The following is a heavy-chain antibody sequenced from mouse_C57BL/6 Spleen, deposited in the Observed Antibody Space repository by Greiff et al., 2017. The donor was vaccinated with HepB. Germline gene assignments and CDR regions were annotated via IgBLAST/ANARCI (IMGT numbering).Heavy chain of an antibody. V-gene: IGHV1-64*01. CDR2: IHPNSGST. Sequence: QVQLQQPGAELVKPGASVKLSCKASGYTFTSYWMHWVKQRPGQGLEWIGMIHPNSGSTNYNEKFKSKVTLTVDKSSSTAYMQLSSLTSEDSAVYYCASLYDYDWFAYWGQGTLVTVSA. CDR3: ASLYDYDWFAY. D-gene: IGHD2-4*01. J-gene: IGHJ3*01. CDR1: GYTFTSYW.